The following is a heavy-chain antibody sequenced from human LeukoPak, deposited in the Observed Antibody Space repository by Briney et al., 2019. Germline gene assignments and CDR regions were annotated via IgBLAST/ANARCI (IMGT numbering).Heavy chain of an antibody. CDR2: VSGSGSST. CDR3: AKDPAGTTSSSWYPHWFDP. CDR1: GFTFSSYA. D-gene: IGHD6-13*01. J-gene: IGHJ5*02. V-gene: IGHV3-23*01. Sequence: GGSLRLSCAAFGFTFSSYAMSWVRQAPGKGLEWVSAVSGSGSSTLYTDSVKGRLTISRDNSKNTLYLQMNSMRTEDTAVHYCAKDPAGTTSSSWYPHWFDPWGQGTLVTVSS.